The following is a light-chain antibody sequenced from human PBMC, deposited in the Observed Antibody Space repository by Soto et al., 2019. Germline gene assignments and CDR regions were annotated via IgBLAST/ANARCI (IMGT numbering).Light chain of an antibody. V-gene: IGKV1-27*01. CDR1: QGFSNY. CDR2: AAS. J-gene: IGKJ1*01. CDR3: QTYNSAPWT. Sequence: DIQMTQSPSSLSAAVGDRVTITCRASQGFSNYLAWYQQKPGEVPKLLIYAASTLQSGVPSRFSGSGPGTDFTLTMRSLQPEDVATYYCQTYNSAPWTFGQGTKVQIK.